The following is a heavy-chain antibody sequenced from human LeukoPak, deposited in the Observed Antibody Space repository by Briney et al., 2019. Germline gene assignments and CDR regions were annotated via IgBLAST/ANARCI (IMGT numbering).Heavy chain of an antibody. CDR3: AKDSSSSWSNFDY. D-gene: IGHD6-13*01. CDR1: GFTFSSYW. J-gene: IGHJ4*02. Sequence: GGSLRLSCAASGFTFSSYWMNWVRQAPGKGLEWVSSIISGGITLYADSVKGRFIISRDNSKNALYLQMKSLGAEDTAIYYCAKDSSSSWSNFDYWGQGILVAVSS. CDR2: IISGGIT. V-gene: IGHV3-23*01.